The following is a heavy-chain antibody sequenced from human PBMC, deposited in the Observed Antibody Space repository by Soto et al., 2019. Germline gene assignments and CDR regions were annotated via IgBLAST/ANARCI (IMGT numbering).Heavy chain of an antibody. CDR1: EFAFNTFW. Sequence: EVQLVESGGGLVQPGETLRLSCTASEFAFNTFWMNWVRQTPGKGLEWVAIIKQDGREKFYVDSVRGRFTISRDNAENSLYLQMNSLRDEDTAVYYCAGGTGWLIDHWGQGTLVTVSA. D-gene: IGHD6-19*01. V-gene: IGHV3-7*01. J-gene: IGHJ4*02. CDR2: IKQDGREK. CDR3: AGGTGWLIDH.